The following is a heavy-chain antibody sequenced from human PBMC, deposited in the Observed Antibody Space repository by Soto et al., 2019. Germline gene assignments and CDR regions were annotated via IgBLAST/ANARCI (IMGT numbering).Heavy chain of an antibody. Sequence: VQLVQSGAEVRKPGSSVKVSCKASGGTFSRHAISWVRQAPGQGLEWMGGIIPMFGTANHAQKFQGRVTIIADESTSTAYMELSSLRSEDTAIYYCARGWGYDSSDYYYAYWGQGTVVIVSS. CDR2: IIPMFGTA. D-gene: IGHD3-22*01. J-gene: IGHJ4*02. CDR3: ARGWGYDSSDYYYAY. CDR1: GGTFSRHA. V-gene: IGHV1-69*01.